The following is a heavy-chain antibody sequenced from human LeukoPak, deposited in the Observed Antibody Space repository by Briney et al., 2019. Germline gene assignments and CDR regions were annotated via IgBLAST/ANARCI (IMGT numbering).Heavy chain of an antibody. V-gene: IGHV1-46*01. CDR3: ARGTPSMNYYDSSGYYPDLYYFDY. CDR2: INPSGGGT. CDR1: GYTFTSYY. D-gene: IGHD3-22*01. Sequence: ASVKVSCKASGYTFTSYYMHWVRQAPGQGLEWMGIINPSGGGTSYAQKFQGRVTMTRDTSTSTVYMELSSLRSEDTAIYYCARGTPSMNYYDSSGYYPDLYYFDYWGQGTLVTVSS. J-gene: IGHJ4*02.